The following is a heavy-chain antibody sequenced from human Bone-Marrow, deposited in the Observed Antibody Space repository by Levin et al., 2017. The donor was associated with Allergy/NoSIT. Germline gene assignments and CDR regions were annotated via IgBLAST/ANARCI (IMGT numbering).Heavy chain of an antibody. CDR2: INSDGSRI. Sequence: GGSLRLSCAASGFTFSTHWMHWVRQVPGKGLVWVSRINSDGSRISYADSVEGRFTISRDNAKNTLYLQMNSLRAEDTAVYYCARGPPTADYYGSATYYASYYLDYWGQGTLVTVSS. D-gene: IGHD3-10*01. V-gene: IGHV3-74*01. J-gene: IGHJ4*02. CDR3: ARGPPTADYYGSATYYASYYLDY. CDR1: GFTFSTHW.